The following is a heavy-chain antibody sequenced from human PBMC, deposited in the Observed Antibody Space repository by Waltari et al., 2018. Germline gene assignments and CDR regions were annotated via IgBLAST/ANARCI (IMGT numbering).Heavy chain of an antibody. CDR3: TKARGGFHYTVPHHYFDY. CDR2: INSGGTNT. V-gene: IGHV3-NL1*01. CDR1: GFTFSSYS. D-gene: IGHD2-2*02. Sequence: VQLEETGGGLVQPGGSLRLSCAASGFTFSSYSIQWVRQAPGKGLEWISGINSGGTNTYYADSVKGRFTISRDNSKNTVSLQMNSLRPEDTAVYYCTKARGGFHYTVPHHYFDYWGQGVLATVSS. J-gene: IGHJ4*02.